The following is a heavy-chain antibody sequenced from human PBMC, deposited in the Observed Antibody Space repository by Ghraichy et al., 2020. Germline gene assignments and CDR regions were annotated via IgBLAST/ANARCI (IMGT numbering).Heavy chain of an antibody. CDR3: AKFHLRDYNWFDP. CDR1: GFTFSSYA. J-gene: IGHJ5*02. V-gene: IGHV3-23*01. CDR2: ISGSSGST. Sequence: LSLTCAASGFTFSSYAMSWVRQAPGKGLEWVSAISGSSGSTYYADSVKGRFTISRDNSKNTLYLQMNSLRAEDTAVYYCAKFHLRDYNWFDPWGQGTLVTVSS. D-gene: IGHD3/OR15-3a*01.